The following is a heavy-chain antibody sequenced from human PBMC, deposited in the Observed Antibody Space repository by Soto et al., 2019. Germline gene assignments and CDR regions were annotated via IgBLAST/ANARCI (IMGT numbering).Heavy chain of an antibody. Sequence: QVQLQESGPGLVKPSQTLSLTCTVSGGSISSGGYYWSWIRQHPGKGLEWIGYIDYSGSTYYNPSLMSRVTISVDTSKNQFALKLSSVTAADTAVYYCARAYGDYVAPNNFDYWGQGTLVTVSS. CDR2: IDYSGST. D-gene: IGHD4-17*01. J-gene: IGHJ4*02. CDR3: ARAYGDYVAPNNFDY. V-gene: IGHV4-31*03. CDR1: GGSISSGGYY.